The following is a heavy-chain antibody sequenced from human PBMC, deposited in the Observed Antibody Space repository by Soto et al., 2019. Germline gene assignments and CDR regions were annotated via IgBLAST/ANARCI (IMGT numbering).Heavy chain of an antibody. D-gene: IGHD2-21*01. Sequence: PGGSLRLSCAASGFTFRDSHMSWIRQAPGKGLEWVSYIRSSGTTTYYADSVKGRFTISRDNAKNSLYLQMNSLRAEDTAIYYCARNILVTNGMDVWGQGTTVTVSS. CDR2: IRSSGTTT. CDR3: ARNILVTNGMDV. V-gene: IGHV3-11*01. J-gene: IGHJ6*02. CDR1: GFTFRDSH.